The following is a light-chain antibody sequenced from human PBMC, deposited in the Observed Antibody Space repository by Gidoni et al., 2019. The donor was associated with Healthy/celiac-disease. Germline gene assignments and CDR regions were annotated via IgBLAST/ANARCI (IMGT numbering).Light chain of an antibody. CDR2: AAS. V-gene: IGKV1-39*01. Sequence: IQMHPSPSSLSAAVGDRITITCRESQSISSYLHWYQQKPAKAPKLLIYAASSLQSGVPSRFSGSGAGTDFTIFISSLQPEDFVTYYCQQSYSTPPFTFGPGTKVDIK. CDR1: QSISSY. CDR3: QQSYSTPPFT. J-gene: IGKJ3*01.